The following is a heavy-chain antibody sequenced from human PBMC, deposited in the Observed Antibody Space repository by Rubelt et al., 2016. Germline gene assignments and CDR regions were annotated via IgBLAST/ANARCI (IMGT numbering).Heavy chain of an antibody. V-gene: IGHV3-43*02. CDR3: ARCSRQLVLDDFDY. D-gene: IGHD6-13*01. Sequence: EVHLVESGGGLVQPGGSLRLSCAASGFTFDDYVMHWVRQAPGKGLEWVSLISGDGGSTYYADSVKGRFTISRDNSNNFLYLQRNSLRAEDTAVYYCARCSRQLVLDDFDYWGQGTLVTVSS. CDR2: ISGDGGST. CDR1: GFTFDDYV. J-gene: IGHJ4*02.